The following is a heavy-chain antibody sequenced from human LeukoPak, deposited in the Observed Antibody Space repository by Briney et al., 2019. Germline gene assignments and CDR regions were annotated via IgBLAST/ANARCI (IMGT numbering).Heavy chain of an antibody. CDR3: ARLYGSGSYYSYFDY. Sequence: SETLSLTCTVSGGSISSYYWSWIRQPPGKGLEWIGYIYYSGSTNYNPSLKSRVTISVDTSKNQFSLKLSSVTAADTAVYYCARLYGSGSYYSYFDYWGQGTLVTVSS. D-gene: IGHD3-10*01. CDR2: IYYSGST. V-gene: IGHV4-59*01. J-gene: IGHJ4*02. CDR1: GGSISSYY.